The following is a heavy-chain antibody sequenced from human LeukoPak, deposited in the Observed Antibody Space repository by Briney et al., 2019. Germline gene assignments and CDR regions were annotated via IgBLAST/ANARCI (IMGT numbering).Heavy chain of an antibody. CDR1: GGSISSGDYY. CDR3: ASGRELTATLPY. Sequence: SGTLSLTCTVSGGSISSGDYYWSWIRQHPGKGLEWIGYIYYSGSTYYNASLKSRVSISVDTSKNQFSLNLNSVTAADTAVYYCASGRELTATLPYWGQGTLVTVSS. D-gene: IGHD2-15*01. J-gene: IGHJ4*02. V-gene: IGHV4-31*03. CDR2: IYYSGST.